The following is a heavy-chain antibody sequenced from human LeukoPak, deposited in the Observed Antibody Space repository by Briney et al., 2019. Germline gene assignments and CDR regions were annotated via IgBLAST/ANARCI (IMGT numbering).Heavy chain of an antibody. J-gene: IGHJ4*02. D-gene: IGHD3-22*01. V-gene: IGHV1-2*06. CDR3: ARDMGYYDSSGYYYSESHDY. CDR1: GYTFTGYY. CDR2: INPNSGGT. Sequence: APVKVSCKASGYTFTGYYMHWVRQAPGQGLEWMGRINPNSGGTNYAQKFQGRVTMTRDTSTGTVYMELSSLRSEDTAVYYCARDMGYYDSSGYYYSESHDYWGQGTLVTVSS.